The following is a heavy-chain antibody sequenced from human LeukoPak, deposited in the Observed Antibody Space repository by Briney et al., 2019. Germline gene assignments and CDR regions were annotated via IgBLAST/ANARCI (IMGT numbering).Heavy chain of an antibody. CDR2: ISGSGGST. V-gene: IGHV3-23*01. CDR1: GFTFSSYA. J-gene: IGHJ3*01. CDR3: AKDRGGSSQLGDAFDV. Sequence: GGSLRLSCAASGFTFSSYAMSWVRQAPGKGLEWVSAISGSGGSTYYADSVKGRFTISRDNSKNSLYLQMNSLRAEDTALYYCAKDRGGSSQLGDAFDVWGHGTMVSISS. D-gene: IGHD2-15*01.